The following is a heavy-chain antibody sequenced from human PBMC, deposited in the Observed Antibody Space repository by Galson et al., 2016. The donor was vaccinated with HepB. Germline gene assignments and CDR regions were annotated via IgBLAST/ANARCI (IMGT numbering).Heavy chain of an antibody. Sequence: SLRLSCAVSGFTFSSYSLTWVRQAPGKGLEWLSYISSTGNTIYYTDSVKGRFTISRDNAQKSLYLQMNSLRAEDTAVYYCARDFRVVQGKITTYHGMDVWGKGTTVTVSS. D-gene: IGHD3-10*01. CDR3: ARDFRVVQGKITTYHGMDV. CDR1: GFTFSSYS. V-gene: IGHV3-48*01. J-gene: IGHJ6*04. CDR2: ISSTGNTI.